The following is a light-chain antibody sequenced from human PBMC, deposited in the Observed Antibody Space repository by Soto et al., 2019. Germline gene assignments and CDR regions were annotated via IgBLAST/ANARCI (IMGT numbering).Light chain of an antibody. CDR3: QQYGSLPPGA. J-gene: IGKJ1*01. CDR2: GAS. CDR1: QSVSSSY. Sequence: EIVVTQSPGTLSLSPGERATLSCRASQSVSSSYLAWYQQKPGQAPRLLIFGASSRATGIPDRFSGSGSGTDFTLTISRLEPEDFAVYYCQQYGSLPPGAFGQGTKVEVK. V-gene: IGKV3-20*01.